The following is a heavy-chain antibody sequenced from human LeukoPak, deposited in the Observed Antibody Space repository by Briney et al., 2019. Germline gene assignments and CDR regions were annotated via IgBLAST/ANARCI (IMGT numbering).Heavy chain of an antibody. CDR2: IKQDGSKK. Sequence: GRSLRLSCAASGFTFSSYWMSWVRQAPGKGLEWVANIKQDGSKKYYVDSVKGRFTISRDNAKNTLYLQMNSLRAEDTAVYYCARDGGAVSLLQRFREATKDTQDAFDIWARRTIVRVSS. CDR1: GFTFSSYW. V-gene: IGHV3-7*03. J-gene: IGHJ3*02. D-gene: IGHD3-16*02. CDR3: ARDGGAVSLLQRFREATKDTQDAFDI.